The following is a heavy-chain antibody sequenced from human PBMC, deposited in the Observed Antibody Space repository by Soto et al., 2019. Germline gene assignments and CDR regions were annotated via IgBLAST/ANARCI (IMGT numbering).Heavy chain of an antibody. CDR2: ISGSGGST. V-gene: IGHV3-23*01. D-gene: IGHD1-26*01. CDR3: AKGEKEWEPWGSGYFDY. CDR1: GFTFSSYA. Sequence: GGSLRLSCAASGFTFSSYAMSWVRQAPGKGLEWVSAISGSGGSTYYADSVKGRFTISRDNTKNTLYLQMNSLRAEDTAVYYCAKGEKEWEPWGSGYFDYWGQGTLVTVSS. J-gene: IGHJ4*02.